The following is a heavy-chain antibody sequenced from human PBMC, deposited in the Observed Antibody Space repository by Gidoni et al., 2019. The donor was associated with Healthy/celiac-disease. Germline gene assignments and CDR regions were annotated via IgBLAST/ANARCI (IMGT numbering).Heavy chain of an antibody. CDR1: GGTVSSYA. CDR2: IIPIFGTA. V-gene: IGHV1-69*01. D-gene: IGHD3-16*01. Sequence: QVQLVQSGAEVKKPGSSGKVSCKASGGTVSSYAISWVRQAPGQGLEWMGGIIPIFGTANSAQKFQGRVTIPADESTSTAYMELSSLRSEDTAVYYCAGGRIRAVDDAFDIWGQGTMVTVSS. J-gene: IGHJ3*02. CDR3: AGGRIRAVDDAFDI.